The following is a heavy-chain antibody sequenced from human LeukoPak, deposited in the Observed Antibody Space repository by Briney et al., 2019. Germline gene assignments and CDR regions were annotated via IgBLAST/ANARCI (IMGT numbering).Heavy chain of an antibody. J-gene: IGHJ4*02. D-gene: IGHD3-22*01. CDR2: INPSGGST. V-gene: IGHV1-46*01. CDR1: GYSFSSYY. CDR3: ARFYYDSSGYYGFDY. Sequence: ASVKVSCKASGYSFSSYYMIWVRQAPGQGLEWMGIINPSGGSTYYAQKFQGRVTMTRDMSTSTVYMELSSLRSEDTAVYYCARFYYDSSGYYGFDYWGQGTLVTVSS.